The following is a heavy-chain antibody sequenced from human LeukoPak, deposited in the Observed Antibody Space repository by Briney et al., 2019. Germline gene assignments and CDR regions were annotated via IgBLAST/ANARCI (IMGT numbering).Heavy chain of an antibody. CDR3: ARDILTGYYTLGWFDA. CDR1: GYTFTSYY. CDR2: INPSGGST. Sequence: ASVKVSCKASGYTFTSYYMHWVRQAPGQGLEWMGIINPSGGSTSYAQKFQGRVTMTRDTSTSTVYMELSSLRSEDTAVYYCARDILTGYYTLGWFDAWGQGTLVTVSS. J-gene: IGHJ5*02. V-gene: IGHV1-46*01. D-gene: IGHD3-9*01.